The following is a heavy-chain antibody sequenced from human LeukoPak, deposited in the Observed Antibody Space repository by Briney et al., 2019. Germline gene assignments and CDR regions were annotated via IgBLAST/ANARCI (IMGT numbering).Heavy chain of an antibody. CDR2: ISSDGSST. Sequence: GGSLRLSCAASGFTFSNYWMHWVRQAPGKGLVWVSRISSDGSSTSYADSVKGRFTISRDNAKNTLYLQMNSLRAEDTAVYYCTRGPLTAPGISDYWGQGTLVTVSS. J-gene: IGHJ4*02. CDR3: TRGPLTAPGISDY. CDR1: GFTFSNYW. V-gene: IGHV3-74*01. D-gene: IGHD6-13*01.